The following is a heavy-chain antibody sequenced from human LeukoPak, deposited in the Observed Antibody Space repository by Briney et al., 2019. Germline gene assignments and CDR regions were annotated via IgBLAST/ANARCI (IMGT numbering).Heavy chain of an antibody. CDR2: IYPGDSDT. J-gene: IGHJ4*02. D-gene: IGHD2-2*02. V-gene: IGHV5-51*01. Sequence: KYGESLKISCKGSGYSFTSYWIGWVRQMPGKGLEWMGIIYPGDSDTRYSPSFQGQVTISADKSISTAYLQWSSLKASDTAMYYCARQGGYCSSTSCYIEGYFDYWGQGTLVTVSS. CDR3: ARQGGYCSSTSCYIEGYFDY. CDR1: GYSFTSYW.